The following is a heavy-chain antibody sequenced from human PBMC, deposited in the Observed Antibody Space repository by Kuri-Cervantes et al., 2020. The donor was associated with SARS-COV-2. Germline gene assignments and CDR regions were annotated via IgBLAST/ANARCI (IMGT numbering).Heavy chain of an antibody. J-gene: IGHJ3*02. CDR2: IWYGGSNK. V-gene: IGHV3-33*08. Sequence: GESLKISCAASGFTFSSYGMHWVRRAPGKGLEWVAVIWYGGSNKYYADSVKGRFTISRDNSKNTLYLQMNSLRAEDTAVYYCARARGPDAFDIWGQGTMVTVSS. CDR1: GFTFSSYG. CDR3: ARARGPDAFDI.